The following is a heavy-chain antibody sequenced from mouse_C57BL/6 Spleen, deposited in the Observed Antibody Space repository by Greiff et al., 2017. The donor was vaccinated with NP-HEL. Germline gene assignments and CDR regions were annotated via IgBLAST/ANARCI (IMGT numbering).Heavy chain of an antibody. CDR3: ARSPYDYDVGFAY. CDR2: IYPGDGDT. CDR1: GYAFSSSW. D-gene: IGHD2-4*01. Sequence: VQLQQSGPELVKPGASVKISCKASGYAFSSSWMNWVKQRPGKGLEWIGRIYPGDGDTNYNGKFKGKATLTADKSSSTAYMQLSSLTSEDSAVYFWARSPYDYDVGFAYWGQGTMVTVSA. J-gene: IGHJ3*01. V-gene: IGHV1-82*01.